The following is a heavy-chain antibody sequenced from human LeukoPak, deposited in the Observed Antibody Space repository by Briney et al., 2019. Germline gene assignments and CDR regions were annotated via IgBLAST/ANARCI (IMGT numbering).Heavy chain of an antibody. CDR2: ISAYNGNT. CDR3: ARDRSSSSWHPDAFDI. D-gene: IGHD6-13*01. V-gene: IGHV1-18*01. CDR1: GYTFTSYG. Sequence: GASVKVSCKASGYTFTSYGISWVRQAPGQGLEWMGWISAYNGNTNYAQKLQGRVTMTKDTSTSTAYMELRSLRSDDTAVYYCARDRSSSSWHPDAFDIWGQGTMVTVSS. J-gene: IGHJ3*02.